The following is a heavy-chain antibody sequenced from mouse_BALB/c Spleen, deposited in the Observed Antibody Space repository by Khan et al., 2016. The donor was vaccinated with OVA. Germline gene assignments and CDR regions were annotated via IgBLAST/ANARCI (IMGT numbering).Heavy chain of an antibody. CDR1: GLSLTNYG. V-gene: IGHV2-3*01. J-gene: IGHJ3*01. D-gene: IGHD2-1*01. Sequence: QVQLKESGPGLVAPSQSLSIRCTVSGLSLTNYGVSWVRQPPGKGLEWLGVIWGDGSTNYHSVLKSRLTINKDKSKSQVFVKLNSLQPDDTATYFCAIIYYGNGWFAYWGQGTLVTVSA. CDR3: AIIYYGNGWFAY. CDR2: IWGDGST.